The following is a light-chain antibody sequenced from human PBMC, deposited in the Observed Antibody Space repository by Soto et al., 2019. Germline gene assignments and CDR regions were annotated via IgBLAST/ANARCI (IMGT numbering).Light chain of an antibody. Sequence: EIVMTQSPATLSVSPGERATLSCRASQSVSSNLAWYQQKPGQAPRLLIYGASTRAPGIPARFSGSRSGTEFTLTISSLLSEDCAVYYCQQYNNWPWTFGQGTKVEIK. CDR2: GAS. CDR3: QQYNNWPWT. J-gene: IGKJ1*01. CDR1: QSVSSN. V-gene: IGKV3-15*01.